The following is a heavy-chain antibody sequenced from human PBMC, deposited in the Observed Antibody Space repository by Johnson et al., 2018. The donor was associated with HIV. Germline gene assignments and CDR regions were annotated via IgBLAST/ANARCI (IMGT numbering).Heavy chain of an antibody. J-gene: IGHJ3*02. CDR3: ARDLAYNSRWTGAFDI. CDR1: GFTFDDYA. D-gene: IGHD6-13*01. V-gene: IGHV3-9*01. Sequence: QLVESGGGVVQPGRSLRLSCAASGFTFDDYAMHWVRQAPGKGLEWVSGISWNSGSIGYADSVKGRFTISRDNAKNTLYLQMNSLRAEDTAVYYCARDLAYNSRWTGAFDIWGQGTMVTVSS. CDR2: ISWNSGSI.